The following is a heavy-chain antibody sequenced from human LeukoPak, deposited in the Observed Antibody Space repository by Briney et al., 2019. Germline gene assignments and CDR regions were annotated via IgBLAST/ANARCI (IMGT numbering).Heavy chain of an antibody. CDR3: AKSHIVGPTGAFDY. V-gene: IGHV3-48*01. J-gene: IGHJ4*02. D-gene: IGHD1-26*01. CDR1: GFTFSDYG. CDR2: VSGKSRAI. Sequence: GGSLRLSCAASGFTFSDYGINWVRQAPGKGLEWLSFVSGKSRAIYYADSVKGRFTISRDTSKKTLYLQMNSLRMEDTAVYYCAKSHIVGPTGAFDYWGQGTLVTVSS.